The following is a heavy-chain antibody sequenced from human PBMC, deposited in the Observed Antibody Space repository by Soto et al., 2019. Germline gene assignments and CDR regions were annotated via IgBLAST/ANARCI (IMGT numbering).Heavy chain of an antibody. CDR3: VRDWSTFWGMDV. Sequence: GGSLRLSCAASGFTFSTYWMNRVRQAPGKGLEWVANIKQDGSEKYYVDSVKGRFAISRDNAKDSLFLQMNNLRAEDTAVYYCVRDWSTFWGMDVWGQGTTVTVSS. CDR2: IKQDGSEK. V-gene: IGHV3-7*01. J-gene: IGHJ6*02. CDR1: GFTFSTYW.